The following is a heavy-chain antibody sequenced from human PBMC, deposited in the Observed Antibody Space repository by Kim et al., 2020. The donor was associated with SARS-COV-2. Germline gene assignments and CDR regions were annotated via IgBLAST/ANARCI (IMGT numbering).Heavy chain of an antibody. Sequence: GGSLRLSCAASGFTFSSSGMSWVRQAPGKGLEWVSAISGSGSSTYYADSVKGRFTISRDISKKTLYLEMNSLRAEDTAVYYCAKAISMVRGLRVGLDVWGQGTTVTVSS. CDR3: AKAISMVRGLRVGLDV. D-gene: IGHD3-10*01. J-gene: IGHJ6*02. CDR1: GFTFSSSG. V-gene: IGHV3-23*01. CDR2: ISGSGSST.